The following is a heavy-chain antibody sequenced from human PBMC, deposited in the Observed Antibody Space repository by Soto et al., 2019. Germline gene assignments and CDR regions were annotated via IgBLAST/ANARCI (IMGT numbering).Heavy chain of an antibody. V-gene: IGHV1-69*01. CDR2: IIPIFGIG. CDR3: ARSAITLFGVVSISPHYCSEMDV. Sequence: QVQLVQSGAEVKKPGSSVKVSCKASGGTFNRYAISWVRQAPGQGLEWMGGIIPIFGIGNDAQRFQGRVTITADESTGTAYMELSSLRSEDTGVYYCARSAITLFGVVSISPHYCSEMDVWGQGTTVTVSS. D-gene: IGHD3-3*01. J-gene: IGHJ6*02. CDR1: GGTFNRYA.